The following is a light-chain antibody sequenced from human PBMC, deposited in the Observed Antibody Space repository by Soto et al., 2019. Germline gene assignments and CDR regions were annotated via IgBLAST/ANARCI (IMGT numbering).Light chain of an antibody. V-gene: IGKV3-15*01. CDR2: GAS. CDR3: QQYNNWPPWT. CDR1: QSGSSTY. J-gene: IGKJ1*01. Sequence: EIVLTQSPGTLFLSQGERATFPCRASQSGSSTYLAWYQQKPGQAHRLLIYGASTRATGIPARFSGSGSGTEFSLTISSLQSEDFAVYYCQQYNNWPPWTFGQGTKVDIK.